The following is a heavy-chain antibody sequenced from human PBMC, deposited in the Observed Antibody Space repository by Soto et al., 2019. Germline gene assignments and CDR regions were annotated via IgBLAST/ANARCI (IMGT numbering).Heavy chain of an antibody. Sequence: QVQLVQSGAEVKKPGSSVKVSCKASGGTFSSYAISWVRQAPGQGLEWMGGIIPIFGTANYAQKFQGRVTITPDESTSTAYMELSSLRSEDTAVYYCARDRNLNGSFWDYGMDVWGQGTTVTVSS. V-gene: IGHV1-69*01. J-gene: IGHJ6*02. CDR3: ARDRNLNGSFWDYGMDV. CDR2: IIPIFGTA. CDR1: GGTFSSYA. D-gene: IGHD1-20*01.